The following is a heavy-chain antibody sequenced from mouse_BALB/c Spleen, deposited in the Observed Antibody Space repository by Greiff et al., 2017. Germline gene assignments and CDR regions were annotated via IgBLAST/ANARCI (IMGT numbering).Heavy chain of an antibody. CDR1: GYTFTSYY. Sequence: QVQLQQSGAELVKPGASVKLSCKASGYTFTSYYMYWVKQRPGQGLEWIGEINPSNGGTNFNEKFKSKATLTVDKSSSTAYMQLSSLTSEDSAVYYCARELSSGSWFAYWGQGTLVTVSA. CDR3: ARELSSGSWFAY. CDR2: INPSNGGT. J-gene: IGHJ3*01. D-gene: IGHD3-1*01. V-gene: IGHV1S81*02.